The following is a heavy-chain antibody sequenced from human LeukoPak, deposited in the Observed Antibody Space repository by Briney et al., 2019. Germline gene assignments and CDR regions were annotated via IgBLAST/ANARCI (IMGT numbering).Heavy chain of an antibody. CDR3: ARDQYCSGGSCYLFDY. J-gene: IGHJ4*02. D-gene: IGHD2-15*01. CDR2: INPNSGGT. CDR1: GYTFTGYY. Sequence: AASVKVSCKASGYTFTGYYMHWVRQAPGQGLEWMGWINPNSGGTNYAQKSQGRVTMTRDTSISTAYMELSRVRSDDTAVYYCARDQYCSGGSCYLFDYWGQGTLVTVSS. V-gene: IGHV1-2*02.